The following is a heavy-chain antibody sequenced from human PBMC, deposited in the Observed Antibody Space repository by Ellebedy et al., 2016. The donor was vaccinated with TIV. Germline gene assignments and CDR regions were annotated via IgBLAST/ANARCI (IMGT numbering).Heavy chain of an antibody. CDR1: GDSIRSNY. V-gene: IGHV4-39*01. J-gene: IGHJ4*02. D-gene: IGHD5-18*01. CDR2: IYYTGTT. Sequence: MPSETLSLTCTVSGDSIRSNYWAWIRQPPGKGLEWIGSIYYTGTTYYNPSLKSRVTISVDTSKNQFSLKLSSVTAADTAVYYCARHSTRRQLWLEPFDYWGQGTLVTVSS. CDR3: ARHSTRRQLWLEPFDY.